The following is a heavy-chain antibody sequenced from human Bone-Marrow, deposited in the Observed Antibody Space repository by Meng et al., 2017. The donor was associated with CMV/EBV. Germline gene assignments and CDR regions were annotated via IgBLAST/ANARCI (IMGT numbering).Heavy chain of an antibody. D-gene: IGHD4-17*01. J-gene: IGHJ6*02. V-gene: IGHV3-23*01. CDR1: GFTFSSYA. Sequence: GESLKISCAASGFTFSSYAMSWVRQAPGKGLEWVSAISGSGGSTSYADSVKGRFTISRDNAKNTLYLQMNSLRAEDTAVYYCASTYGDYESGSYYYYGMDVWGQGTTVTVSS. CDR3: ASTYGDYESGSYYYYGMDV. CDR2: ISGSGGST.